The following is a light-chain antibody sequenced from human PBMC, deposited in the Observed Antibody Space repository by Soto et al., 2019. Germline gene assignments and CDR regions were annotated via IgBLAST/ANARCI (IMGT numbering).Light chain of an antibody. J-gene: IGKJ3*01. CDR1: QSVSSN. CDR3: QQYNNWPPGVT. V-gene: IGKV3-15*01. CDR2: GAS. Sequence: EIVMTQSPATLSVSPGERATLSCRASQSVSSNLAWYQQKPGQAPRLLIYGASTRAPGIPARFSGSGSGTEFTITISSLQSEDFAVYYCQQYNNWPPGVTFGPGTKVDIK.